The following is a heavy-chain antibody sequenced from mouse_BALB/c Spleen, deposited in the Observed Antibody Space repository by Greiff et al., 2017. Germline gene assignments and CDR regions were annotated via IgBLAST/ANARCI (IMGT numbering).Heavy chain of an antibody. D-gene: IGHD2-1*01. CDR2: ISNGGGST. CDR3: ARQGGNYPWFAY. J-gene: IGHJ3*01. CDR1: GFTFSSYT. Sequence: EVKLVESGGGLVQPGGSLKLSCAASGFTFSSYTMSWVRQTPEKRLEWVAYISNGGGSTYYPDTVKGRFTISRDNAKNTLYLQMSSLKSEDTAMYYCARQGGNYPWFAYWGQGTLVTVSA. V-gene: IGHV5-12-2*01.